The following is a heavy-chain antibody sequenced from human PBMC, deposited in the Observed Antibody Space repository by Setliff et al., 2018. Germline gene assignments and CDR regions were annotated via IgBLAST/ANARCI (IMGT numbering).Heavy chain of an antibody. J-gene: IGHJ3*02. V-gene: IGHV4-39*01. Sequence: LSLTCTVSGGPINSDRYYWGWIRQPPGKGLEWIGSIYYSGSTYYSPSLKRRVTISVDTSKNQFSLKLSSVTAADTAVYYCATRTYYDSNGYYYAIAGPFDIWGQGTMVTVSS. CDR3: ATRTYYDSNGYYYAIAGPFDI. CDR1: GGPINSDRYY. D-gene: IGHD3-22*01. CDR2: IYYSGST.